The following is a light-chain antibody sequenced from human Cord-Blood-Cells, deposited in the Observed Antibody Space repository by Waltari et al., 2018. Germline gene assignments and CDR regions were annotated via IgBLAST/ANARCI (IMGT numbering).Light chain of an antibody. CDR3: AAWDDSLSGWV. J-gene: IGLJ3*02. CDR1: SSNTGSNY. CDR2: RNN. V-gene: IGLV1-47*01. Sequence: QSVLTQPPSASGTPGQRVTISCSGSSSNTGSNYVYWYQQLPGTAPKLLTYRNNQRPSGVPDRFSGPKSGASASLAISGLRSEGEADYYCAAWDDSLSGWVFGGGTKLTIL.